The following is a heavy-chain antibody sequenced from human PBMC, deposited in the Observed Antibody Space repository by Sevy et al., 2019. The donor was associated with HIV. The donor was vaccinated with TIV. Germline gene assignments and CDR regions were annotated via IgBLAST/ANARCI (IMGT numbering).Heavy chain of an antibody. J-gene: IGHJ4*02. CDR3: VRGGVNGWYYFDY. CDR1: GGIFKSYG. V-gene: IGHV1-69*13. D-gene: IGHD6-19*01. CDR2: IIPILNTV. Sequence: ASVKVSCKASGGIFKSYGISWVRQAPGQGLEWMGGIIPILNTVHYAQKFQGRVTITADESTKTAYMELSSLGSEDKAWYYCVRGGVNGWYYFDYWGQETLVTVSS.